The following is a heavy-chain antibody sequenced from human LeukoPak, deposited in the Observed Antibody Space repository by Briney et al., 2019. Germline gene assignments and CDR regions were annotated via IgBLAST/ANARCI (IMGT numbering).Heavy chain of an antibody. Sequence: PGRSLRLSCAASGFTFSSYAMHWVLQAPGKGLEWVAVISYDGSNKYYADSVKGRFTISRDNSKNTLYLQMNSLRAEDTAVYYCAKSFYYDSSGYDYWGQGTLVTVSS. J-gene: IGHJ4*02. V-gene: IGHV3-30*04. CDR1: GFTFSSYA. D-gene: IGHD3-22*01. CDR3: AKSFYYDSSGYDY. CDR2: ISYDGSNK.